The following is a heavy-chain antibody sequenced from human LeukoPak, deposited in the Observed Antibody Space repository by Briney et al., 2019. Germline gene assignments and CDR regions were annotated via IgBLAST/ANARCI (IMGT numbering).Heavy chain of an antibody. J-gene: IGHJ4*02. CDR1: GCTFSHYE. V-gene: IGHV3-48*03. CDR2: ISTSGSTI. D-gene: IGHD3-10*01. Sequence: GGSLRLSCAASGCTFSHYELNWVRHPPGKGLGRLSFISTSGSTIYYADSVKGRFTVSRDNAKNSLYLQMNSLSAEDTAVYYCARVVGYYGSGNFYFDCWGQGTLVTVSS. CDR3: ARVVGYYGSGNFYFDC.